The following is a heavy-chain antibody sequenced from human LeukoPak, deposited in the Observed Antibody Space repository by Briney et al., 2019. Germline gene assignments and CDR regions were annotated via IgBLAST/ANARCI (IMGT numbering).Heavy chain of an antibody. V-gene: IGHV1-18*01. CDR3: ARDRLGYSSSWSPGVY. D-gene: IGHD6-13*01. Sequence: ASVKVSCKTSGYTFTSYGISWVRQAPGQGLEWMGWISVYNGHTNYTQNLQGRLTMTTDTSTSTAYMELRSLRSDDTAVFYCARDRLGYSSSWSPGVYWGQGTLVTVSS. CDR1: GYTFTSYG. J-gene: IGHJ4*02. CDR2: ISVYNGHT.